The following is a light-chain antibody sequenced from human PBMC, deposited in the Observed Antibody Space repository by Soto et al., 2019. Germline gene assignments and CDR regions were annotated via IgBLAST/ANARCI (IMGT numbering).Light chain of an antibody. J-gene: IGLJ3*02. V-gene: IGLV1-40*01. CDR2: GNR. CDR1: SSNLGADYD. CDR3: QAYDYSLTASV. Sequence: QLVLTQPPSVSGAPGQRVTISCTGNSSNLGADYDVHWYQQLPGAAPKLVIFGNRNRPSGVPERFSGSKSGTSASLAITGLQAEDEADYYCQAYDYSLTASVFGGGTKLTVL.